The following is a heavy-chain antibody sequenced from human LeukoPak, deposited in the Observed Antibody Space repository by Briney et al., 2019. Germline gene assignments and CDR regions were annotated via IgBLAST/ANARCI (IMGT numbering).Heavy chain of an antibody. CDR3: ARVDSSGYSYFDY. CDR1: GGSISSGGYY. Sequence: SQTLSLTCTVSGGSISSGGYYWSSIRQPPGMGLEWIGYIYYSGSTYYNPSLKSRVIISVDTSNNQFSLKLTSVTAADTAVYYCARVDSSGYSYFDYWGQGTLVTVSS. D-gene: IGHD3-22*01. V-gene: IGHV4-31*03. CDR2: IYYSGST. J-gene: IGHJ4*02.